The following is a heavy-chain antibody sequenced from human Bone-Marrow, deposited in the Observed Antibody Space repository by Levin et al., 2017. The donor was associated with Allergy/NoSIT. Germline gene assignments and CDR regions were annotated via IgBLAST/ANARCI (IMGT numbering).Heavy chain of an antibody. D-gene: IGHD4-17*01. J-gene: IGHJ4*02. CDR3: ARDKSMTTVTTVSGPGWEFDY. Sequence: ASVKVSCKASGGTFSSYTISWVRQAPGQGLEWMGRIIPILGIANYAQKFQGRVTITADKSTSTAYMELSSLRSEDTAVYYCARDKSMTTVTTVSGPGWEFDYWGQGTLVTVSS. CDR1: GGTFSSYT. V-gene: IGHV1-69*04. CDR2: IIPILGIA.